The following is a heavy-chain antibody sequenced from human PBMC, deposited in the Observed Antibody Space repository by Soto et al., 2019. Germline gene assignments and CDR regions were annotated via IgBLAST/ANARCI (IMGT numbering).Heavy chain of an antibody. D-gene: IGHD1-26*01. CDR1: GFTFSSYA. V-gene: IGHV3-7*01. Sequence: GSLRLSCAASGFTFSSYAMRWVRQAPGKGPEWVASINQDGSNKQYVDSVKGRFTISRDNAENSLYLQMNSLRAEDTAVYYCARDYRADWGPGTLVTVSS. CDR3: ARDYRAD. J-gene: IGHJ4*02. CDR2: INQDGSNK.